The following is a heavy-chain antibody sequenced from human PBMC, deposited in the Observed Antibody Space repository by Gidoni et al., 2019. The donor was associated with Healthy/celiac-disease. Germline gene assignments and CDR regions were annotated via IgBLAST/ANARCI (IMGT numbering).Heavy chain of an antibody. CDR2: IKQDGSEK. CDR1: GFPFSSYW. Sequence: EVQLVESGGGLVQPGGSLRLSCAASGFPFSSYWMSWVRQAPGKGLEWVANIKQDGSEKYYVDSVKGRFTISRDNAKNSLYLQMNSLRAEDTAVYYCARHRSIVVVVAATPLGYWGQGTLVTVSS. D-gene: IGHD2-15*01. J-gene: IGHJ4*02. V-gene: IGHV3-7*01. CDR3: ARHRSIVVVVAATPLGY.